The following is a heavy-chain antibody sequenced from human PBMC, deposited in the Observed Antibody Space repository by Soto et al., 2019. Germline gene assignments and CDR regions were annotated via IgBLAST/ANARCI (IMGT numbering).Heavy chain of an antibody. CDR2: VYYSGRT. V-gene: IGHV4-59*01. CDR3: ASFHGVASAGFDS. CDR1: GASITDYY. J-gene: IGHJ4*02. D-gene: IGHD6-13*01. Sequence: QVQLQESGPGLVKPSETLSLSCIVSGASITDYYWTWIRQPPGQGLEWIGYVYYSGRTNYNPSLKSRVTMSVDMSKDQFSLILTSLTAADTAVYYCASFHGVASAGFDSWGQGTLVTVSS.